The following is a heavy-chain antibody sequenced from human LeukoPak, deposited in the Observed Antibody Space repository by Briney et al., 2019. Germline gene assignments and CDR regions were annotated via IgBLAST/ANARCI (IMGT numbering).Heavy chain of an antibody. D-gene: IGHD1-26*01. CDR1: GGSISSGDYY. CDR3: ARVLGGGSYSYYYYYYGMDV. Sequence: PSETLSLTCTVSGGSISSGDYYWSWIRQPPGKGLEWIGEINHSGSTNYNPSLKSRVTISVDTSKNQFSLKLSSVTAADTAVYYCARVLGGGSYSYYYYYYGMDVWGQGTTVTVSS. CDR2: INHSGST. V-gene: IGHV4-61*08. J-gene: IGHJ6*02.